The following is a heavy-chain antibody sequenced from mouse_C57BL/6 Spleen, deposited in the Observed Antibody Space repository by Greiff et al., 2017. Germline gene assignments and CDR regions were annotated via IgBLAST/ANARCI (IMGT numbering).Heavy chain of an antibody. CDR2: IYPGDGDT. J-gene: IGHJ4*01. CDR3: ARSRNLYAMDY. CDR1: GYAFSSSW. Sequence: QVQLQQSGPELVKPGASVKISCKASGYAFSSSWMNWVKQRPGQGLEWIGRIYPGDGDTNYNGKFKGKATLTADKSSSTAYMQLSSLTSEDSAVYFCARSRNLYAMDYWGQGASGTVSS. V-gene: IGHV1-82*01.